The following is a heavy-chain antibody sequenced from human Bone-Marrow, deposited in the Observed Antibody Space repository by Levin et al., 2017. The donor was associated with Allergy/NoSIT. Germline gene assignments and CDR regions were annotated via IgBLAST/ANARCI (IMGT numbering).Heavy chain of an antibody. CDR3: ARARGVWWFDP. D-gene: IGHD2-21*01. Sequence: GGSLRLSCAASGFTFSSYAMHWVRQAPGKGLEWVAVISYDGSNKYYADSVKGRFTISRDNSKNTLYLQMNSLRAEDTAVYYCARARGVWWFDPWGQGTLVTVSS. V-gene: IGHV3-30-3*01. J-gene: IGHJ5*02. CDR1: GFTFSSYA. CDR2: ISYDGSNK.